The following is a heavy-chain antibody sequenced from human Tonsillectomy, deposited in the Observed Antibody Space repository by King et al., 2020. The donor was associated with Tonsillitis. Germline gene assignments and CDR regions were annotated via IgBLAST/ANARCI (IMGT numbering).Heavy chain of an antibody. CDR2: IIGGGGST. J-gene: IGHJ4*02. D-gene: IGHD3-3*01. CDR1: GFTFDDYA. V-gene: IGHV3-43*02. CDR3: AKDRDFWSGYVDY. Sequence: VQLVESGGGVVQPGGSLRLSCAASGFTFDDYAMHWVRQAPGKGLEGVSLIIGGGGSTYSADSLKGRFTISRDNSKNSLYLQMNSLRTEDTALYYCAKDRDFWSGYVDYWGQGTLVTVSS.